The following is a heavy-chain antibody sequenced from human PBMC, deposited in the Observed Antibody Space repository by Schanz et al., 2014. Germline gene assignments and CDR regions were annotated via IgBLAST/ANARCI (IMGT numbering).Heavy chain of an antibody. V-gene: IGHV1-18*01. CDR2: ISPYTGNT. CDR1: GYTLKNYG. CDR3: ATMWGYCTATACQILEVLDV. D-gene: IGHD2-8*02. J-gene: IGHJ3*01. Sequence: QAQLMQSGPELKRPGASVKVSCTASGYTLKNYGISWVRQAPGQGLEWVGWISPYTGNTHYFDKMEGRVTMTTDTSTSTAYMELRSLRSDDTAMYYCATMWGYCTATACQILEVLDVWGQGTMVTVSS.